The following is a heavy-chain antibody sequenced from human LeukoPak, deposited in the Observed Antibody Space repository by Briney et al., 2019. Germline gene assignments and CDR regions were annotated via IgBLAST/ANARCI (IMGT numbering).Heavy chain of an antibody. V-gene: IGHV3-23*01. J-gene: IGHJ3*02. CDR3: AKVNGDPIVAFDI. D-gene: IGHD5-12*01. CDR2: ITGSGGST. CDR1: GFTFGSYA. Sequence: GGSLRLSCAASGFTFGSYATSWVRQAPGRGLEWVSSITGSGGSTNYADSVKGRFIISRDNSKNTLYLQMNSLRAEDTAVYYCAKVNGDPIVAFDIWGRGTMVTVSS.